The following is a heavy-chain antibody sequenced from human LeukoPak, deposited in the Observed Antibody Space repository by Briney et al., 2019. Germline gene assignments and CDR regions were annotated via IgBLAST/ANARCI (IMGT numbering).Heavy chain of an antibody. CDR1: GFTFSSYC. D-gene: IGHD6-19*01. J-gene: IGHJ5*02. Sequence: LGGSLRLSCGASGFTFSSYCMSWVRQAPGKGLEWVANIKQDGSEKYYVAPVEGRFTISRDNAKNSLYLQMNSLRAEDTAVYYCAREIEASSGRTWFAPWGQGTLVTVSS. CDR2: IKQDGSEK. CDR3: AREIEASSGRTWFAP. V-gene: IGHV3-7*01.